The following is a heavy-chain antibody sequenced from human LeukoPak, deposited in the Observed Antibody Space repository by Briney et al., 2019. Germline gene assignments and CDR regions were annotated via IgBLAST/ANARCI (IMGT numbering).Heavy chain of an antibody. J-gene: IGHJ4*02. CDR3: ARGGSQMEVDY. Sequence: GGSLRLSCAASGFTSSSYDMHWVRQATGKGLEWVSAIGTAGDTYYPGSVKGRFTISRENAKNSLYLQMNSLRAGDTAVYYCARGGSQMEVDYWGQGTLVTVSS. CDR2: IGTAGDT. D-gene: IGHD5-24*01. CDR1: GFTSSSYD. V-gene: IGHV3-13*01.